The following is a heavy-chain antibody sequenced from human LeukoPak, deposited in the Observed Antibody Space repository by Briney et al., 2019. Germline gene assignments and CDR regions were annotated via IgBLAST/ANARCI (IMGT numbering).Heavy chain of an antibody. J-gene: IGHJ4*02. D-gene: IGHD2-2*01. CDR3: AKGERGIVVVPAAPDYFDY. V-gene: IGHV4-34*01. CDR2: INHSGST. CDR1: GGSFSGYY. Sequence: PSETLSLTCAVYGGSFSGYYWSWIRQPPGKGLEWIGEINHSGSTNYNPSLKSRVTISVDTSKNQFSLKLSSVTAADTAVYYCAKGERGIVVVPAAPDYFDYWGQGTLVTVSS.